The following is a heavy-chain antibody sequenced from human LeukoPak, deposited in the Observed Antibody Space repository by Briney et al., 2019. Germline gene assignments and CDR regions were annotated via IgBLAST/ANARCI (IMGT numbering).Heavy chain of an antibody. V-gene: IGHV3-7*05. Sequence: GGSLRLSCAASGFTFSTHGMHWVREAPGKGLEWVANIKQDGSEENYVDSVKGRFTISRDKAKNSLYLQMNSLRAEDTAVYYCARVYHYYESSGYYYYFDYWGQGTLVTVSS. CDR3: ARVYHYYESSGYYYYFDY. D-gene: IGHD3-22*01. J-gene: IGHJ4*02. CDR2: IKQDGSEE. CDR1: GFTFSTHG.